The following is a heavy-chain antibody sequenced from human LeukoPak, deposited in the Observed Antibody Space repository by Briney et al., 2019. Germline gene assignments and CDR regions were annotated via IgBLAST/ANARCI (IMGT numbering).Heavy chain of an antibody. J-gene: IGHJ4*02. CDR3: ASTVLRWGSGWYLPDY. Sequence: SETLSLTCTVSGGSVSSGSYYWSWIRQPPGKGLEWIGYIYYSGSTNYNPSLKSRVTISVDTSKNQFSLKLSSVTAADTAVYYCASTVLRWGSGWYLPDYWGQGTLVTVSS. D-gene: IGHD6-19*01. V-gene: IGHV4-61*01. CDR2: IYYSGST. CDR1: GGSVSSGSYY.